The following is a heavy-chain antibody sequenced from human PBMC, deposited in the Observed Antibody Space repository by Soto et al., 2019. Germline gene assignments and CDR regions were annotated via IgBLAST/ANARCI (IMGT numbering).Heavy chain of an antibody. CDR3: SSCGSGSYPLGY. CDR2: IYYSGST. Sequence: QVQLQESGPGLVKPSQTLSLTCTVSGGSISSGGYYWSWIRQHPGKGLEWIGYIYYSGSTYYNPYIKRLVTVSVDTSKNPMNMKLISVIAAETAVYYCSSCGSGSYPLGYWGQGTLVTVSS. CDR1: GGSISSGGYY. D-gene: IGHD3-10*01. J-gene: IGHJ4*02. V-gene: IGHV4-31*01.